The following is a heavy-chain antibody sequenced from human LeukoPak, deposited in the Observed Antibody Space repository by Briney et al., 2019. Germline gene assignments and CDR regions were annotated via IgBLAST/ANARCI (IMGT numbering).Heavy chain of an antibody. CDR1: GFTFSSYA. V-gene: IGHV4-38-2*01. CDR2: IYHSGST. J-gene: IGHJ3*02. Sequence: GSLRLSCAASGFTFSSYAMHWVRQAPGKGLEWIGSIYHSGSTYYNPSLKSRVTISVDTSKNQFSLKLSSVTAADTAVYYCARKWLRDGFDIWGQGTMVTVSS. D-gene: IGHD5-12*01. CDR3: ARKWLRDGFDI.